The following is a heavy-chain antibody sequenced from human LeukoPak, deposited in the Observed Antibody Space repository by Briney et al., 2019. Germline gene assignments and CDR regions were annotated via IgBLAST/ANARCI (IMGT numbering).Heavy chain of an antibody. V-gene: IGHV4-34*01. J-gene: IGHJ4*02. CDR2: INHSGST. CDR3: AGLSAYSSGFD. Sequence: PSETLSLTCAVYGGSFSGYYWSWIRQPPGKGLEWIGEINHSGSTNYNPSLKSRVTISVDTSKNQFSLKLSSVTAADTAVYYCAGLSAYSSGFDWGQGTLVTVSS. CDR1: GGSFSGYY. D-gene: IGHD6-19*01.